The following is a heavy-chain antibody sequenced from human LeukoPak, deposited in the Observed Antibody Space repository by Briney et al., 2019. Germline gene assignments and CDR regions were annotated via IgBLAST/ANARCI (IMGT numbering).Heavy chain of an antibody. V-gene: IGHV1-69*04. D-gene: IGHD2-2*02. CDR3: ARETDGLLYPNY. CDR1: GGTFSSYA. CDR2: IIPILGIA. Sequence: ASVKVSCKASGGTFSSYAISWVRQAPGQGLEWMGRIIPILGIANYAQKFQGRVTITADKSTSTAYMELSSLRSEDTAVYYCARETDGLLYPNYWGQGTLVTVSS. J-gene: IGHJ4*02.